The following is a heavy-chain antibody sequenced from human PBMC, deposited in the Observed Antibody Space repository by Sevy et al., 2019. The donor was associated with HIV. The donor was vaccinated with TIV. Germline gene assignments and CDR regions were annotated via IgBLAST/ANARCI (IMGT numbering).Heavy chain of an antibody. Sequence: GGSLRLSCAASGFTFSDHYVDWVRQAPGKGLEWVGRIRNRPNSYTKEYAASVKGRFTISRNNSRNSVYLQMNSLKTQDSAVYYSVRGPNCGVGGCQQISPYCLDVWGKGATVTVSS. V-gene: IGHV3-72*01. J-gene: IGHJ6*03. CDR1: GFTFSDHY. D-gene: IGHD2-15*01. CDR3: VRGPNCGVGGCQQISPYCLDV. CDR2: IRNRPNSYTK.